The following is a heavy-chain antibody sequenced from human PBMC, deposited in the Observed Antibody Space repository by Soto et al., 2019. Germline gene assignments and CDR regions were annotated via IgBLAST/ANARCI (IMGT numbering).Heavy chain of an antibody. CDR2: IKQDGSEK. CDR3: ATGYTYGPDY. J-gene: IGHJ4*02. V-gene: IGHV3-7*03. CDR1: GFSFSSYW. D-gene: IGHD5-18*01. Sequence: EVQLWESGGGLVQPGGSLRLSCAASGFSFSSYWMHWVRQAPGKGLEWVANIKQDGSEKYYVDSVKGRFTISRDNAQNSLYLQMNSLRTEDTAVYYCATGYTYGPDYWGQGTLVTVTS.